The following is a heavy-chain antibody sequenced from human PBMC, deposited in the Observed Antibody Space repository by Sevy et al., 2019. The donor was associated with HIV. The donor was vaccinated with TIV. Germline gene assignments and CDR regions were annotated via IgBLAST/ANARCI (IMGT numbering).Heavy chain of an antibody. CDR3: AVLGSYYDYFDY. D-gene: IGHD1-26*01. CDR1: GYTFTSYH. V-gene: IGHV1-46*01. CDR2: VNPSGGST. Sequence: ASVKVSCKTSGYTFTSYHVHWVRQAPGQGLEGMGMVNPSGGSTTYTQKFQGRVIMTRDVSTRTVYMELSGLRFEDTAVYYCAVLGSYYDYFDYWGQGTLVTVSS. J-gene: IGHJ4*02.